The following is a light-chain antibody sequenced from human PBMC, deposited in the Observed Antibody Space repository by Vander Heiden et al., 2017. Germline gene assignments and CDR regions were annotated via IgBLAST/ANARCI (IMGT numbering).Light chain of an antibody. CDR1: QSVSSY. J-gene: IGKJ4*01. V-gene: IGKV3-11*01. CDR2: DAS. CDR3: QQRSNWLT. Sequence: EIVLTQSPAPLSLSPGERATLSCTASQSVSSYLAWYQQKPGQAPRLLIYDASNGATGIPARFSGSGSGTDFTLTISSLEPEDFAVYYCQQRSNWLTFGGGTKVEIK.